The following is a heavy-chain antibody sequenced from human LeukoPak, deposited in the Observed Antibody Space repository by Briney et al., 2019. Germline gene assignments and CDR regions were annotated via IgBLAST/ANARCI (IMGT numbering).Heavy chain of an antibody. J-gene: IGHJ4*02. V-gene: IGHV3-48*03. CDR1: GFIFSTYE. D-gene: IGHD6-25*01. CDR3: ARDGDLTPAVPFDY. CDR2: ISSSGSTI. Sequence: GGSLRLSCAASGFIFSTYEINWVRQAPGKGLEWVSYISSSGSTIYYADSVKGRFTISRDNAKNSLYLQMNSLRAEDTAIYYCARDGDLTPAVPFDYWGQGTLVTVSS.